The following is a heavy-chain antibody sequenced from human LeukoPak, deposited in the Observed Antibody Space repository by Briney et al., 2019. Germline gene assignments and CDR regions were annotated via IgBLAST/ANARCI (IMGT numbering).Heavy chain of an antibody. J-gene: IGHJ4*02. CDR1: GFTFSSYA. Sequence: GGSLRLSCAASGFTFSSYAMVWVRQAPGKGLEWVSVIAGSGGSTDYADSVKGRFTISRDNSKNTLYLQMSSLRAEDTAVYYRVKGTLGYCSGGSCYSGYWGQGTLVTVSS. CDR3: VKGTLGYCSGGSCYSGY. V-gene: IGHV3-23*01. CDR2: IAGSGGST. D-gene: IGHD2-15*01.